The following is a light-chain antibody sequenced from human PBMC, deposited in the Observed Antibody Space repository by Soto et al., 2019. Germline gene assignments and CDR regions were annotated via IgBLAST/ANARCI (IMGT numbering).Light chain of an antibody. CDR3: SSYTTSSTHV. CDR2: DVT. CDR1: SSDVGYYNY. Sequence: QSALTQPASVSGSPGQSITISCTGTSSDVGYYNYVSWFQQHPGKAPRLVISDVTNRPSGVSNRFSGSKSGNTASLTISGLQAEEEAHYYCSSYTTSSTHVFGTGTKVTVL. J-gene: IGLJ1*01. V-gene: IGLV2-14*03.